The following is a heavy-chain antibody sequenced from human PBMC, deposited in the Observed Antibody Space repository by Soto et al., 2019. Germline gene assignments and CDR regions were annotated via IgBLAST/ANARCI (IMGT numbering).Heavy chain of an antibody. CDR3: AREVDIVVVPAGMGYFDY. D-gene: IGHD2-2*03. J-gene: IGHJ4*02. Sequence: SQTLSLTCAISGDSVSSNSAAWNWIRQSPSRGLEWLGRTYYRSKWYNDYAVSVKSRITINPDTSKNQFSLQLNSVTPEDTAVYYCAREVDIVVVPAGMGYFDYWGQGTLVTVSS. CDR2: TYYRSKWYN. CDR1: GDSVSSNSAA. V-gene: IGHV6-1*01.